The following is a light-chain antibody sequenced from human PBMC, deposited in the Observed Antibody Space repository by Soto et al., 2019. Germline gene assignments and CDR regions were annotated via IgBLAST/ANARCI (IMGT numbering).Light chain of an antibody. CDR1: QTIGSW. CDR2: KAS. CDR3: QQYSSSSA. V-gene: IGKV1-5*03. J-gene: IGKJ3*01. Sequence: DIPMTQSPSTLSASVGDSVIITCRASQTIGSWLAWYQQKPGKVPKLLIHKASSLESGVSSRFSGSGSGTEFTLTIRSLQPDDFATYYCQQYSSSSAFGPGTKVDIK.